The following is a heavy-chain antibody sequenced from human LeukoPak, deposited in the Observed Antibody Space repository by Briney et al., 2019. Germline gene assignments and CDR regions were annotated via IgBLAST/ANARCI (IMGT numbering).Heavy chain of an antibody. Sequence: GGSLRLSCAASGFTFSSHAMSWVRQAPGKGLEWVSAISGSGGSTYYADSVKGRFTISRDNSKNTLYLQMNSLRAEDTAVYYCAKARSTTMIVVVYYYYYYGMDVWGQGTTVTVSS. D-gene: IGHD3-22*01. CDR1: GFTFSSHA. CDR2: ISGSGGST. V-gene: IGHV3-23*01. J-gene: IGHJ6*02. CDR3: AKARSTTMIVVVYYYYYYGMDV.